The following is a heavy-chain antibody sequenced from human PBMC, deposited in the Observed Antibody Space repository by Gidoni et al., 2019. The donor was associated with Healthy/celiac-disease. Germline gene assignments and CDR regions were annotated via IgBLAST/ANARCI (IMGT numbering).Heavy chain of an antibody. V-gene: IGHV3-9*01. CDR2: ISWNSGSI. J-gene: IGHJ3*02. D-gene: IGHD3-22*01. Sequence: EVQLVESGGGLVQPGRSLRLSCAASGFTFDDYAMHWVRQAPGKGLEWVSGISWNSGSIGYADSVKGRFTISRDNAKNSLYLQMNSLRAEDTALYYCAKGRITMIVVVITDAFDIWGQGTMVTVSS. CDR3: AKGRITMIVVVITDAFDI. CDR1: GFTFDDYA.